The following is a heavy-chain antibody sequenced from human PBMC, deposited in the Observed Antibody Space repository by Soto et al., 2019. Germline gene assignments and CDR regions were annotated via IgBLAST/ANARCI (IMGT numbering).Heavy chain of an antibody. CDR3: ARVVGNDAFDI. V-gene: IGHV4-4*02. Sequence: PSDTLSLTCAVPGGSICSPNWWSRVRQPPGKGLEWIGEIYHSGSTNYNPSLKSRVTISVDKSKNQFSLKLSSVTAADTAVYYCARVVGNDAFDIWGQGTMVT. CDR1: GGSICSPNW. D-gene: IGHD2-2*01. CDR2: IYHSGST. J-gene: IGHJ3*02.